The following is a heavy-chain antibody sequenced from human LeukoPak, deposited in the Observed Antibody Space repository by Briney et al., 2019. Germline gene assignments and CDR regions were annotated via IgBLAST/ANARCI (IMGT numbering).Heavy chain of an antibody. Sequence: GASVTVSCTDSGHTFTHYDFNWVRQATGQGLEWMGWMNPNTANTAYAQNFQGRVILTMNTSISTAYMELRGLTSDDTAVYFCARTSYDTPWFDPWGQGTLVTVSS. CDR3: ARTSYDTPWFDP. D-gene: IGHD3-16*01. CDR2: MNPNTANT. V-gene: IGHV1-8*01. CDR1: GHTFTHYD. J-gene: IGHJ5*02.